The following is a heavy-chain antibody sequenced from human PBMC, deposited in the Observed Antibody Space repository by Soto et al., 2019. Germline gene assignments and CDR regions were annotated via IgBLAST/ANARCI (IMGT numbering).Heavy chain of an antibody. D-gene: IGHD6-13*01. CDR2: IIPIFGTA. V-gene: IGHV1-69*06. CDR3: AETVIAAAGWFDP. J-gene: IGHJ5*02. Sequence: QVQLVQSGAEVKKPGSSVKVSCKASGGTFSSYAISWVRHAPGQGLEWMGGIIPIFGTANYAQKFQGRVTITAEKSTSTAYMELSSLRSEDTAVYYCAETVIAAAGWFDPWGQGTLVTVSS. CDR1: GGTFSSYA.